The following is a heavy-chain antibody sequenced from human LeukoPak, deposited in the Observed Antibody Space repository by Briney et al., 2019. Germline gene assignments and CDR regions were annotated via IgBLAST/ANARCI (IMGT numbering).Heavy chain of an antibody. CDR3: ARKQTGTMYDV. Sequence: PSETLSLTCIVPGGSFSSSSYYWAWIRHSPGKGLEWIGTFSSGGSAYYNPSLTSRVSISKGTSDNQFSLRLYSVTAADTAVYYCARKQTGTMYDVWGQGTQVTVSS. CDR2: FSSGGSA. CDR1: GGSFSSSSYY. D-gene: IGHD1-7*01. V-gene: IGHV4-39*07. J-gene: IGHJ4*02.